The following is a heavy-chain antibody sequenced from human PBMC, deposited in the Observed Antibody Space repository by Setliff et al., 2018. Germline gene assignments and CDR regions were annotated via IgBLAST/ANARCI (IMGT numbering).Heavy chain of an antibody. CDR1: GGSFSGYY. CDR2: INHSGST. V-gene: IGHV4-34*01. D-gene: IGHD3-22*01. Sequence: PSETLSLTCAVYGGSFSGYYWSWIRQPPGKGLEWIGEINHSGSTNYNPSLKSRVTISVDMSKNQFSLKLSSVTAADTAVYYCARAGGGYYGSSGYYDGRWGYFDYWGQGTLVTVSS. CDR3: ARAGGGYYGSSGYYDGRWGYFDY. J-gene: IGHJ4*02.